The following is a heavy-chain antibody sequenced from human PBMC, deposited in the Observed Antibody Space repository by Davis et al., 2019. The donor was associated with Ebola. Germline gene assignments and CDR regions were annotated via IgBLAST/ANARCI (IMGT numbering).Heavy chain of an antibody. D-gene: IGHD3-22*01. CDR1: GGSISSSNW. CDR2: IYHSGST. CDR3: ASHDSSGYYLTG. Sequence: PSETLSLTCAVSGGSISSSNWWSWVRQPPGKGLEWIGEIYHSGSTNYNPSLKSRVTISVDKSKNQFSLKLSSVTAADTAVYYCASHDSSGYYLTGWGQGTLVTVSS. V-gene: IGHV4-4*02. J-gene: IGHJ4*02.